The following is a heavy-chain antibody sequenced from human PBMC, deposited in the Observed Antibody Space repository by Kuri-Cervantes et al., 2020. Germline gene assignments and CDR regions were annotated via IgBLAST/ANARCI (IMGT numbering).Heavy chain of an antibody. D-gene: IGHD1-26*01. CDR1: GFTFSSYA. CDR2: ISGSGGST. CDR3: AKDHASGSYPT. Sequence: GESLKISCAASGFTFSSYAMSWVRQAPGKGLEWVSAISGSGGSTYYADSVKGRFTISRDNSKNTLYLQMSSLRAEDTAVYYCAKDHASGSYPTWGQGTLVTVSS. V-gene: IGHV3-23*01. J-gene: IGHJ5*02.